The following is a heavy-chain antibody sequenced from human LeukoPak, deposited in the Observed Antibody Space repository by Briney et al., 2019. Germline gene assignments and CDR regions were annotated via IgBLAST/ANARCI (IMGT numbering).Heavy chain of an antibody. CDR3: ARFAAGGSYYYYMDV. Sequence: GGSLRLCCAASGFTFSSYTMNWVRQPPGKGLEWVSNIGTSSTTIYYADSVKGRFTISRDNAKNSLYLQMNSLRADDTAVYYCARFAAGGSYYYYMDVWGKGTTVTVSS. CDR1: GFTFSSYT. J-gene: IGHJ6*03. CDR2: IGTSSTTI. V-gene: IGHV3-48*01. D-gene: IGHD6-25*01.